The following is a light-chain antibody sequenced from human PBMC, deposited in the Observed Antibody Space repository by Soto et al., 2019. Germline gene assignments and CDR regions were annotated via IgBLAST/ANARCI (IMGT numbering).Light chain of an antibody. J-gene: IGKJ2*01. CDR3: QQVHNWPLT. CDR1: QSINSE. CDR2: GAS. V-gene: IGKV3-15*01. Sequence: EIVMTQSPATLSLSPGERAALSCRASQSINSELAWYQQKPGQPPRLLIYGASTRATGVPARFTGSESGSEFTLTISGLQSEDFAVYYCQQVHNWPLTFGQGTMLEI.